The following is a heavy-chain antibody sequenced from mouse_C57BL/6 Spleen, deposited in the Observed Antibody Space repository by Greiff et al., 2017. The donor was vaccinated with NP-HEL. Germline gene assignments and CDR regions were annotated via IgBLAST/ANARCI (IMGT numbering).Heavy chain of an antibody. CDR3: ARRHYGSSYPFWYFDV. CDR2: ILPSIGRT. V-gene: IGHV15-2*01. D-gene: IGHD1-1*01. Sequence: QVQLQQSGSELRSPGSSVKLSCKDFDSEVFPIAYMSWVRQKPGHGFEWIGGILPSIGRTIYGEKFEDKATLDADTLSNTAYLELNSLTSEDSAIYYCARRHYGSSYPFWYFDVWGTGTTVTVSS. CDR1: DSEVFPIAY. J-gene: IGHJ1*03.